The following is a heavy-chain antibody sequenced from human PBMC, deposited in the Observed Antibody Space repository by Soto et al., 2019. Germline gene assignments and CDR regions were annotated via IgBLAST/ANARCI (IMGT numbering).Heavy chain of an antibody. CDR1: GDSVSSNSAA. V-gene: IGHV6-1*01. CDR2: TYYRSKWYN. Sequence: SQTLSLTCAISGDSVSSNSAAWNWIRQSPSRGLEWLGRTYYRSKWYNDYAVSVKSRITINPGTSKNQFSLQLNSVTPEDTAVYYCARWETSSGWNAFDIWGQGTMVTVSS. J-gene: IGHJ3*02. D-gene: IGHD6-19*01. CDR3: ARWETSSGWNAFDI.